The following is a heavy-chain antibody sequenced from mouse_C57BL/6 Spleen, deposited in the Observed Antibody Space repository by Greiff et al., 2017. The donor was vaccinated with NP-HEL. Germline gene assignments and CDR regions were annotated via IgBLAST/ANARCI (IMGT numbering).Heavy chain of an antibody. Sequence: QVQLQQSGPELVKPGASVKISCKASGYAFSSSWMNWVKQRPGKGLEWIGRIYPGDGDTNYNGKFKGKATLTADKSSSTAYMQLSSLTSEDSAVYFCARWGNGYYLYFDGWGTGTTVTVSS. D-gene: IGHD2-3*01. CDR2: IYPGDGDT. CDR1: GYAFSSSW. V-gene: IGHV1-82*01. J-gene: IGHJ1*03. CDR3: ARWGNGYYLYFDG.